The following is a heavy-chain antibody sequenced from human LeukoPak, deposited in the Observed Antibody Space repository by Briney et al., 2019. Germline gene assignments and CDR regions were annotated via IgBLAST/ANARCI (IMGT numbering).Heavy chain of an antibody. J-gene: IGHJ5*02. CDR2: INSDGYST. D-gene: IGHD5-12*01. Sequence: GGSLRLSCVASGFTFSGYWMHWVRQAPGKGLVWVSRINSDGYSTSYADSVKGRFTISRDNAKNTVYLQMNSLRAEDTAVYYCARDRRGYSGYDPGWFDPWGQGTLVTVSS. CDR1: GFTFSGYW. CDR3: ARDRRGYSGYDPGWFDP. V-gene: IGHV3-74*01.